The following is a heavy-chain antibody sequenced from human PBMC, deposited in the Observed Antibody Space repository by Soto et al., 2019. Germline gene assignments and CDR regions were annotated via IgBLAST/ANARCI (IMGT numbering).Heavy chain of an antibody. CDR3: ARGGGEDIVATTRPQYYFDY. J-gene: IGHJ4*02. Sequence: SETLSLTCAVYCGSFSGYYWSWIRQPPGKGLEWIGEINHSGSTNYNPSLKSRVTISVDTSKNQFSLKLSSVTAADTAVYYCARGGGEDIVATTRPQYYFDYWGQGTLVTVSS. V-gene: IGHV4-34*01. CDR1: CGSFSGYY. CDR2: INHSGST. D-gene: IGHD5-12*01.